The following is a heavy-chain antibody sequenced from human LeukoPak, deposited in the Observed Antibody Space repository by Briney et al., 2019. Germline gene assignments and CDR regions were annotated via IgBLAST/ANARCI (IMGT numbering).Heavy chain of an antibody. V-gene: IGHV3-23*01. Sequence: GGSLRLSCAASGFTFSSYAMSWVRQAPGKGLEWVSAFSVSGGDTYYADSVKGRFTISRDNSKNTLYLQMNSLRAEDTAVYYCATFSYAGNAGGSAGSWGQGPLVTVSS. J-gene: IGHJ5*02. D-gene: IGHD4-23*01. CDR3: ATFSYAGNAGGSAGS. CDR1: GFTFSSYA. CDR2: FSVSGGDT.